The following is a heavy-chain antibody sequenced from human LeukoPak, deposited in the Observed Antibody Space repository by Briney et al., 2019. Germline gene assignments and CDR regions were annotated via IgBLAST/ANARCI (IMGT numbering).Heavy chain of an antibody. D-gene: IGHD5-12*01. CDR1: GGSISGGGYY. Sequence: SQTLSLTCTVSGGSISGGGYYWSWIRQHPGKGLEWIGYIYYSGSTYYNPSLKSRVTISVDTSKNQFSLKLSSVTAADTAGYYWGGGGVATISFDYWGQGTLVTVSS. V-gene: IGHV4-31*03. J-gene: IGHJ4*02. CDR2: IYYSGST. CDR3: GGGGVATISFDY.